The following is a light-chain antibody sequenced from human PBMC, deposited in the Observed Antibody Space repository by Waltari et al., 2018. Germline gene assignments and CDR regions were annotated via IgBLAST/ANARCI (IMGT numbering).Light chain of an antibody. V-gene: IGLV2-23*02. CDR2: DVR. Sequence: QSALXXPASVSXSXGQSITISXXGTSXXVXXXXXVSWYQQHPGKAPKPMIYDVRKRPSGVSNRFSGSKSGNTASXTISGLQAEXXADYYCXXXAGSXTFXXXGTGTKVTVL. CDR1: SXXVXXXXX. CDR3: XXXAGSXTFXX. J-gene: IGLJ1*01.